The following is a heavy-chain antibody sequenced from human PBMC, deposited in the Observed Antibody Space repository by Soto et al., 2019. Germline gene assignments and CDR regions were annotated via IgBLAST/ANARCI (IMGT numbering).Heavy chain of an antibody. Sequence: ASVKVSGKASGGTFSTYAITWVRHAPGQGLEWMGWMNPNSGNTGYAQKFQGRVTMTRNTSISTAYMELSSLRSEDTAVYYCARIGVAEDNDAFAIWGQGSTVTVS. J-gene: IGHJ3*02. CDR2: MNPNSGNT. CDR3: ARIGVAEDNDAFAI. V-gene: IGHV1-8*02. CDR1: GGTFSTYA. D-gene: IGHD2-21*01.